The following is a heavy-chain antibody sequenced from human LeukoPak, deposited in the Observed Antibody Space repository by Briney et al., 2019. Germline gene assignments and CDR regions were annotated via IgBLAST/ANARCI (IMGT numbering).Heavy chain of an antibody. V-gene: IGHV6-1*01. CDR3: AREPGYSSSLHYYYYGMDV. CDR1: GDIVSSNSAA. J-gene: IGHJ6*02. Sequence: SQTLSLTCAISGDIVSSNSAAWNWIRQSPSRGLEWLVRTYYRSKWYNDYAVSVKSRITINPDTSKNQFSLQLNSVTPEDTAVYYCAREPGYSSSLHYYYYGMDVWGQGTTVTVSS. CDR2: TYYRSKWYN. D-gene: IGHD6-6*01.